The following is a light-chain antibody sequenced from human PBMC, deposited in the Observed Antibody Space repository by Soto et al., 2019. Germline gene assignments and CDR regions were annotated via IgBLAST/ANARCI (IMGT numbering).Light chain of an antibody. J-gene: IGKJ4*01. Sequence: EIVMTQSPATLSVSPGETATLSCRSSQSVSSNLAWYQQKPGQAPRLLIYGASTRATGLPARFSGSGSGTEFTLSIRCLQSDDFAVYYCQQYHGWLALTFGGGTRVELK. V-gene: IGKV3-15*01. CDR3: QQYHGWLALT. CDR2: GAS. CDR1: QSVSSN.